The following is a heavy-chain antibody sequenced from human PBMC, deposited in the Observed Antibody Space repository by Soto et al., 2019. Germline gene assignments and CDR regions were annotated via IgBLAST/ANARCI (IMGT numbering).Heavy chain of an antibody. V-gene: IGHV4-39*01. D-gene: IGHD2-15*01. J-gene: IGHJ1*01. CDR2: IFYSGVF. Sequence: PSETLSLTCTVSCGSISSGTSYWSWIRQRPGKGLEWIGYIFYSGVFYYTPSLRGRVMILADTSKNQFSLKLSSVTAADTAVYYCARHYWVPPTGYFQHWGQGTLVTVSS. CDR1: CGSISSGTSY. CDR3: ARHYWVPPTGYFQH.